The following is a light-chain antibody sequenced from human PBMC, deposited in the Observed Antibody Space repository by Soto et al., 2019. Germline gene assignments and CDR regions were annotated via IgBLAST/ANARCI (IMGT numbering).Light chain of an antibody. CDR3: SSHAGSSVV. V-gene: IGLV2-11*01. CDR2: DVT. Sequence: QSVLTQPRSVSGSPGQSVTISCTGTSSDVGGYNYVSWYQQHPGKAPKLMIYDVTTRPSGVPDRFSGAKSGNTACLTISGLQAEDEDDYYCSSHAGSSVVFGTGTKVTVL. J-gene: IGLJ1*01. CDR1: SSDVGGYNY.